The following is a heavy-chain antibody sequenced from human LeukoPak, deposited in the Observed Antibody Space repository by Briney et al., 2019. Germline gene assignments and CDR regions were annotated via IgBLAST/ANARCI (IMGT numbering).Heavy chain of an antibody. V-gene: IGHV5-51*01. Sequence: GESLRISCKGSGYTFSSYWTGWVRQMPGKGLEWMGIIYPGDSDTRYSPSLQCQLTISVHTPIGAAFLPSSSLKAPDIPVYYCARQNGFRLDYWGQGTLVTVSS. J-gene: IGHJ4*02. CDR1: GYTFSSYW. D-gene: IGHD4-17*01. CDR2: IYPGDSDT. CDR3: ARQNGFRLDY.